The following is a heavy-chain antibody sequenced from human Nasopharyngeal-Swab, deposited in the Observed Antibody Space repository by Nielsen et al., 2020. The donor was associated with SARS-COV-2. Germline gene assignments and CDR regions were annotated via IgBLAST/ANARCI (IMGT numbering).Heavy chain of an antibody. J-gene: IGHJ6*02. CDR3: ARYFPRPLDFWNHLSVSHLLYYYGMDV. V-gene: IGHV3-74*01. CDR1: GFTFSSYW. D-gene: IGHD3-3*01. CDR2: INSGGSST. Sequence: GGSLRLSCAASGFTFSSYWMHWVRQAPGKGLVWVSRINSGGSSTSYADSVKGRFTISRDNAKNTLYLQMNSLRAEDMAVYYCARYFPRPLDFWNHLSVSHLLYYYGMDVWGQGTTVTVSS.